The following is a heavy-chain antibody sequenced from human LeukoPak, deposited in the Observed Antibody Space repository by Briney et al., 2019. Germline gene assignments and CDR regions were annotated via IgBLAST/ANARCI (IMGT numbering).Heavy chain of an antibody. Sequence: GGSLRLSCAASGFSFSSFGMHWVRQAPGKGLEGVADISYGGNKKYYGDSVKGRFTISRDNSMNPLYLKMNSLRADDTAGYYCSRDPRGIALAGTYDYWGQGILVTVSS. CDR1: GFSFSSFG. CDR3: SRDPRGIALAGTYDY. J-gene: IGHJ4*02. V-gene: IGHV3-30*03. D-gene: IGHD6-19*01. CDR2: ISYGGNKK.